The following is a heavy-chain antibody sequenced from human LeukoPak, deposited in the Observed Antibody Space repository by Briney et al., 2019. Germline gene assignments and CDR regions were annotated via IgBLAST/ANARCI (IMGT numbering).Heavy chain of an antibody. Sequence: GGPLTLPCAPSGLPFSTYAMNWVRQAPGKGLEWVSAISGNGVATYYADSVRGRFTISRDNSKNTLYVQMNSLRAEDTAVYYCAKDLRIAVAGYWGYFDCWGQGSLVTASA. CDR2: ISGNGVAT. V-gene: IGHV3-23*01. J-gene: IGHJ4*02. CDR3: AKDLRIAVAGYWGYFDC. CDR1: GLPFSTYA. D-gene: IGHD6-19*01.